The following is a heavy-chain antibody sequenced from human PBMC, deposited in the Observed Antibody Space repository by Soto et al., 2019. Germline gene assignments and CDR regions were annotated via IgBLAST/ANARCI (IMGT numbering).Heavy chain of an antibody. J-gene: IGHJ6*02. CDR2: IIPILNIA. CDR1: GGTFSSYT. D-gene: IGHD3-10*01. CDR3: ARFRASYGLDV. V-gene: IGHV1-69*02. Sequence: QVQLVQSGAEVKKPGSSVKVSCKASGGTFSSYTISWVRQAPGQGLEWMGRIIPILNIANYAPKFHGRVTITGGKSTSTAYMELSRLRSEDTAVDYWARFRASYGLDVWGQGTTVTVSS.